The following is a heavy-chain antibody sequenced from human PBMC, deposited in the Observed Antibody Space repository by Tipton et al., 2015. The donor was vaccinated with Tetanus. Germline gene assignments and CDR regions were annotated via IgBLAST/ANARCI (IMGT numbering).Heavy chain of an antibody. Sequence: SLRLSCAASGFTFSSYGMHWVRQAPGKGLEWVSRINSDGSSTSYADSVKGRFTISRDNAKNTLYLQMNSLRAEDTAVYYCARGGMYCSGGSCLPFYYFDYWGQGTLVTVSS. J-gene: IGHJ4*02. CDR3: ARGGMYCSGGSCLPFYYFDY. CDR2: INSDGSST. D-gene: IGHD2-15*01. V-gene: IGHV3-74*01. CDR1: GFTFSSYG.